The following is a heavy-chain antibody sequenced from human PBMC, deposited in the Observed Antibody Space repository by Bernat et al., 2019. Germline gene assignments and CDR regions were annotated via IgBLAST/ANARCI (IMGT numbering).Heavy chain of an antibody. CDR1: GFTFNNYA. V-gene: IGHV3-23*01. J-gene: IGHJ4*02. Sequence: EVQLLESGGGLVQPGGSLRLSCAASGFTFNNYAMSWVRQAPGKGLEWVSVISGGAGSTDYVDSVQGRFSISRDNSKNTLCLDMNSLRAEDTAVYYCARGAWEGVKYYFDYWGQGTLITVSS. D-gene: IGHD1-26*01. CDR3: ARGAWEGVKYYFDY. CDR2: ISGGAGST.